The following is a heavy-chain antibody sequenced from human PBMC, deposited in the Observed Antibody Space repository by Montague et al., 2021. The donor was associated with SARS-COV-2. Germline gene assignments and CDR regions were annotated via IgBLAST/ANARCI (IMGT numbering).Heavy chain of an antibody. CDR1: GGSFSGYY. Sequence: SETRSLTCAVYGGSFSGYYWSWIRQPPGKGLEWIGEINHSGSTNYNPSLKSRVTISVDTSKNQFSLKLSSVTAADTAVYYCARGPRITMIVVVITDIWFDPWGQGTLVTVPS. V-gene: IGHV4-34*01. D-gene: IGHD3-22*01. J-gene: IGHJ5*02. CDR2: INHSGST. CDR3: ARGPRITMIVVVITDIWFDP.